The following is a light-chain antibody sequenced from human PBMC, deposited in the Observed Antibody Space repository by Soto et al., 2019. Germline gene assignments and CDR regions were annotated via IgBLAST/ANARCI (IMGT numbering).Light chain of an antibody. J-gene: IGKJ5*01. Sequence: EVVWTQSPFTLSLSPLEIYTLSFRASQSFRGLLAWYQQKPGQAPRLLIYDAYNRATGIPPRFSGSGSGTDFTLTISSLEPEDSAVYYCQQRNMWPITFGQGTRLEIK. CDR1: QSFRGL. V-gene: IGKV3-11*01. CDR2: DAY. CDR3: QQRNMWPIT.